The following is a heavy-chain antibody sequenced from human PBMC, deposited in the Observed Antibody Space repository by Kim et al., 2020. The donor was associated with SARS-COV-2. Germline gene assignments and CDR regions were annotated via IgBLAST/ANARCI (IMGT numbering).Heavy chain of an antibody. J-gene: IGHJ4*02. Sequence: YADSEKGRFTISRDNAKNSLYLQMNSLRAEDTALYYCAKDYFHNWNSFGYWGQGTLVTVSS. V-gene: IGHV3-9*01. D-gene: IGHD1-7*01. CDR3: AKDYFHNWNSFGY.